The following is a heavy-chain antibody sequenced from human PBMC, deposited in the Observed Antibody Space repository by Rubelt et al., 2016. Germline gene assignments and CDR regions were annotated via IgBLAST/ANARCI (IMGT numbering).Heavy chain of an antibody. J-gene: IGHJ4*02. CDR2: INPNSGGT. D-gene: IGHD3-22*01. CDR3: ARFAIGGHSSGYLFDY. Sequence: QVQLVQSGAEVKKPGASVKVSCKASGYTFTGYYMHWVRQAPGQGLEWMGCINPNSGGTNYAQKFQGRVTMTRDTSISTAYMELSRLRSDDTAVYYCARFAIGGHSSGYLFDYWGQGTLVTVSS. V-gene: IGHV1-2*02. CDR1: GYTFTGYY.